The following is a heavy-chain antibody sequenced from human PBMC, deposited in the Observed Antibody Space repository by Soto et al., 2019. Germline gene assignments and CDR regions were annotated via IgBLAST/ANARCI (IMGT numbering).Heavy chain of an antibody. J-gene: IGHJ5*02. CDR3: ARTIVVVPAAIPDWFDP. CDR2: IYYSGST. V-gene: IGHV4-59*08. Sequence: SETLSLTCTVSGGSVSSYYWSWIRQPPGKGLEWIGYIYYSGSTNYNPSLKSRVTISVDTSKNQFSLKLSPVTAADTAVYYCARTIVVVPAAIPDWFDPWGQGTLVTVSS. CDR1: GGSVSSYY. D-gene: IGHD2-2*01.